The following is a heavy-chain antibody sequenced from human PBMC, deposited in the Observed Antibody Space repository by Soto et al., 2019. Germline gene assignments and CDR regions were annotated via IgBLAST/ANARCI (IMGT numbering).Heavy chain of an antibody. V-gene: IGHV3-33*01. CDR3: ARDIHFSGVTGFDY. CDR2: IWYDGSNK. CDR1: GFTFSSYG. D-gene: IGHD2-8*01. J-gene: IGHJ4*02. Sequence: QVQLVESGGGVVQPGRSLRLSCAASGFTFSSYGMHWVRQAPGKGLEWVAVIWYDGSNKYYADSVKGRFTISRDNSKNTLYLQMNSLRAEDTAVYYCARDIHFSGVTGFDYWGQGTLVTVSS.